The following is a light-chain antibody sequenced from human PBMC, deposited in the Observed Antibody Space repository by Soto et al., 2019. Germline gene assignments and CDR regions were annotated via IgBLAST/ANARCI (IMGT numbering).Light chain of an antibody. CDR1: QGISSY. CDR2: AAS. CDR3: QQLNSYPLT. V-gene: IGKV1-9*01. Sequence: IQLTQSPSSLSASLVDRFTITCRASQGISSYLAWYQQKPGKAPRLLIYAASTLQSGVPSRFSGSGSGTDFTLTISSLQPEDFATYYCQQLNSYPLTFGGGTKV. J-gene: IGKJ4*01.